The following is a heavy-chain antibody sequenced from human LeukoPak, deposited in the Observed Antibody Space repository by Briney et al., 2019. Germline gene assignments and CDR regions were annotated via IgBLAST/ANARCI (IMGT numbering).Heavy chain of an antibody. J-gene: IGHJ3*01. V-gene: IGHV3-48*03. CDR3: AKEFSATPRAAAQTGDAFDV. CDR2: ISDSGRTT. Sequence: GGSLRLSCAVSGLTFSNFKMNWVRQAPGKGLEWVSYISDSGRTTFYADSVKGRFTISRDNSKNTLDLQMNSLRPEDTAVYYCAKEFSATPRAAAQTGDAFDVWGQGTMVTVSS. D-gene: IGHD7-27*01. CDR1: GLTFSNFK.